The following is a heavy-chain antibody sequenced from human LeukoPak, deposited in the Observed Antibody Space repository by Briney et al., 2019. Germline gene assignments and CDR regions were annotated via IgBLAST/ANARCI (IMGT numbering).Heavy chain of an antibody. J-gene: IGHJ4*02. CDR3: ARDSVDTAMVGY. V-gene: IGHV1-69*04. CDR1: GGTFSSYA. CDR2: IIPILGIA. Sequence: SVKVSCKASGGTFSSYAISWVRQAPGQGLEWMGRIIPILGIANYAQKFQGRVTITAVKSTSTAYMELSSLRSEDTAVYYCARDSVDTAMVGYWGQGTLVTVSS. D-gene: IGHD5-18*01.